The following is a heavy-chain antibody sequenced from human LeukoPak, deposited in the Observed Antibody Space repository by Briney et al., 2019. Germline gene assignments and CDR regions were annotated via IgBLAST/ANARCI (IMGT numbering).Heavy chain of an antibody. CDR3: ARDSNYGEVHFDY. CDR2: IYYSGST. J-gene: IGHJ4*02. V-gene: IGHV4-39*07. Sequence: SETLSLTCTVSGGSISSSSYYWGWIRQPPGKGLEWIGSIYYSGSTYYNPSLKSRVTISVDTSKNQFSLKLSPVTAADTAVYYCARDSNYGEVHFDYWGQGTLVTVSS. D-gene: IGHD4-17*01. CDR1: GGSISSSSYY.